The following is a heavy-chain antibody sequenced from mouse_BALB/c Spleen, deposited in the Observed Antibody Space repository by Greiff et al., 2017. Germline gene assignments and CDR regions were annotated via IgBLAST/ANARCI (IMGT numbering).Heavy chain of an antibody. V-gene: IGHV1-87*01. CDR2: IYPGDGDT. J-gene: IGHJ2*01. CDR1: GYTFTSYW. Sequence: QVQLKESGAELARPGASVKLSCKASGYTFTSYWMQWVKQRPGQGLEWIGAIYPGDGDTRYTQKFKGKATLTADKSSSTAYMQLSSLASEDSAVYYCASLGYYLAYWGQGTTLTVSS. CDR3: ASLGYYLAY.